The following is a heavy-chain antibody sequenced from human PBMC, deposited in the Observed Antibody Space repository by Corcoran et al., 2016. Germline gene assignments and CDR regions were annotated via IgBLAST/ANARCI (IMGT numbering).Heavy chain of an antibody. Sequence: EVQLEESGGGLIQPGGYLRRSCAASGFTGSSNYMSWVREAPGKGREWVSVIYSGGSTYYADSVKGRFTISRDNSKNTLYLQMNSLRAEDSAVYFFSRDRWAYCSGGSCYSPYGMDVWGQGTTVTVSS. V-gene: IGHV3-53*01. CDR1: GFTGSSNY. CDR2: IYSGGST. CDR3: SRDRWAYCSGGSCYSPYGMDV. J-gene: IGHJ6*02. D-gene: IGHD2-15*01.